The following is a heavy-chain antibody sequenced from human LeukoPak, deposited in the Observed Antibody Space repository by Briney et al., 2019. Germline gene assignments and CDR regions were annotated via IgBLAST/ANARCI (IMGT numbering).Heavy chain of an antibody. CDR2: ISSSGSTI. V-gene: IGHV3-48*03. CDR3: AELGITMIGGV. D-gene: IGHD3-10*02. Sequence: GGSVRLSCAASGFTFSSYEMNWVRQAPGKGLEWVSYISSSGSTIYYADSVKGRFTISRDNAKNSLYLQMNSLRAEDTAVYYCAELGITMIGGVWGEGTTVTISS. CDR1: GFTFSSYE. J-gene: IGHJ6*04.